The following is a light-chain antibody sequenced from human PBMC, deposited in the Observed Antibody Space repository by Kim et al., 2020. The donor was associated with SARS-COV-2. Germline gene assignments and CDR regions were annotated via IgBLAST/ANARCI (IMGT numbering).Light chain of an antibody. CDR3: QSRDSYGNHP. J-gene: IGLJ1*01. CDR1: TLRSYY. CDR2: GKN. V-gene: IGLV3-19*01. Sequence: SSELTQDPAVSVALGQTVRITCRGDTLRSYYASWYQQKPGQAPVLVIYGKNKRPSGIPDRFSGSSSGYTASLTITGARAEDEADYYCQSRDSYGNHPFGSGTKVTVL.